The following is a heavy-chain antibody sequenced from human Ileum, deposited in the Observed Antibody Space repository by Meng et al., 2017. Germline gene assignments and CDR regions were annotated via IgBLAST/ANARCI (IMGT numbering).Heavy chain of an antibody. J-gene: IGHJ4*02. CDR1: GGSMSSFY. CDR2: IYNSGST. CDR3: ARGLPAGYIP. V-gene: IGHV4-59*01. Sequence: GSLRLSCTVLGGSMSSFYWSWIRQPPGKGLEWIGYIYNSGSTNYNPSLESRVTISVATSRNQFSLRLRSVSDADTAVYYCARGLPAGYIPWGQGTLVTVSS. D-gene: IGHD3-9*01.